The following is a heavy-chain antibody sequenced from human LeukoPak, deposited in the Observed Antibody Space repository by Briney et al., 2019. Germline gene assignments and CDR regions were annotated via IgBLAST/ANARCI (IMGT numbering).Heavy chain of an antibody. V-gene: IGHV3-23*01. D-gene: IGHD5-18*01. Sequence: GGSLRLSCAASGFTFDDYAMSWVRQAPGMGLEWVSTISGSGSNTYSADSVKGRFTISRDNSQNTLYLQMNSLRAEDTAVYYCAKGRYNFGFDYWGQGTLVSVSS. J-gene: IGHJ4*02. CDR1: GFTFDDYA. CDR3: AKGRYNFGFDY. CDR2: ISGSGSNT.